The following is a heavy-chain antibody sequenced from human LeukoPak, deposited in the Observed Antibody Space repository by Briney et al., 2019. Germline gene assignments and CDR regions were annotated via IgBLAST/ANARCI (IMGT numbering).Heavy chain of an antibody. CDR2: IKRKTDGGTT. J-gene: IGHJ4*02. D-gene: IGHD2-21*02. V-gene: IGHV3-15*01. CDR1: GLTVSNAW. CDR3: ARRVCSGGDCHFDY. Sequence: GGSLRLSCAASGLTVSNAWMHWIRQAPGKGLEWGGRIKRKTDGGTTDYAAPVKGRFTISRDDSKNTLYLQMDSLRAEDTAVFYCARRVCSGGDCHFDYWGQGTLVTVSS.